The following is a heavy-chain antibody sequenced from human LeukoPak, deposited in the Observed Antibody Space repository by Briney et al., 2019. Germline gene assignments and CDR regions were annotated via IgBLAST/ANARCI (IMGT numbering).Heavy chain of an antibody. D-gene: IGHD3-22*01. CDR1: GFTLGRYS. CDR2: ISSSSTYI. V-gene: IGHV3-21*01. Sequence: GGSLRLSCAASGFTLGRYSMNWVRQAPGKGLEWVSSISSSSTYIFYADSVKGRFTISRDNAKNSLSLQINSLRVDDTAVYYCARGLGTTVTNEYYYDTSGYYDGGLDYWGQGTLVTVSS. J-gene: IGHJ4*02. CDR3: ARGLGTTVTNEYYYDTSGYYDGGLDY.